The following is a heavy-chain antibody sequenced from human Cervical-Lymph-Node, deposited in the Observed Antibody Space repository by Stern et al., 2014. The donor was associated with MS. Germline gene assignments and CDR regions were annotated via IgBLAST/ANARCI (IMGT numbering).Heavy chain of an antibody. D-gene: IGHD5-12*01. CDR1: GGPFSSYA. V-gene: IGHV1-69*01. J-gene: IGHJ4*02. CDR2: IIPIFGTA. Sequence: QMQLVQSGAEVKKPGSSVKVSCKASGGPFSSYAISWVRQAPGQGLEWMGGIIPIFGTANYAQKFQGRVTITADESTSTAYMELSSLRSEDTAVYYCARGRPLRVATILYYFDYWGQGTLVTVSS. CDR3: ARGRPLRVATILYYFDY.